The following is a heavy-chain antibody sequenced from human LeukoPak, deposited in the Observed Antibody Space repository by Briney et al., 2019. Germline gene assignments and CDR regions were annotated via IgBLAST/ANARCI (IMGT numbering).Heavy chain of an antibody. CDR2: ISGSGGST. Sequence: GGSLRLSCAASGFTFSSYAMSWVRQAPGKGLEWVSAISGSGGSTYYADSVKGRFTISRDNSKNTLYLQMKSLRAEDTAVFYCAKDWANYDSSGYYYKDAFDIWGQGTMVTVSS. CDR1: GFTFSSYA. J-gene: IGHJ3*02. CDR3: AKDWANYDSSGYYYKDAFDI. D-gene: IGHD3-22*01. V-gene: IGHV3-23*01.